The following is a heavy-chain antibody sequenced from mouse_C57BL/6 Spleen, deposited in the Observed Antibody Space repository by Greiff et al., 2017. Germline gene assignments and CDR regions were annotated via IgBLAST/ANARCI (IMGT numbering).Heavy chain of an antibody. CDR1: GYTFTDYE. J-gene: IGHJ4*01. Sequence: QVQLQQSGAELVRPGASVTLSCKASGYTFTDYEMHWVKQTPVHGLEWIGAIDPETGGTAYNQKFKGKAILTADKSSSTAYMELRSLTSEDSAVYYCSHVPRCYYDMDYWGQGTSVTVSS. CDR2: IDPETGGT. V-gene: IGHV1-15*01. CDR3: SHVPRCYYDMDY.